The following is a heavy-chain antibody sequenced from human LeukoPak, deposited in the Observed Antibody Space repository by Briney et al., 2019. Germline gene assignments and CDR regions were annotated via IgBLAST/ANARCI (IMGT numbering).Heavy chain of an antibody. CDR1: GFTFSSYS. CDR2: IKQDGSEK. Sequence: PGGSLRLSCAASGFTFSSYSMSWVRQAPGKGLEWVANIKQDGSEKYYVDSVKGRFTISRDNAKNSLYLQMNSLRAEDTAVYYCATTVPLYGMDVWGQGTTVTVSS. V-gene: IGHV3-7*03. D-gene: IGHD4-11*01. CDR3: ATTVPLYGMDV. J-gene: IGHJ6*02.